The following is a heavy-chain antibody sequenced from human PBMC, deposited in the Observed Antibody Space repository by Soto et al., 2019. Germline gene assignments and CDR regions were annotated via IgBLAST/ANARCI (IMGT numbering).Heavy chain of an antibody. J-gene: IGHJ6*02. Sequence: QVQLVQSGAEVKKPGSSVKVSCKVSGGTFSNYAIDWVRLAPGHGLEWMGGIVPIFGTTYYTQKFQGRATIIADASTTTASLEMSSLRSEDTAIYYCARVEAVAGLYNYHGLDVWGQGTAVTVSS. V-gene: IGHV1-69*12. CDR2: IVPIFGTT. CDR3: ARVEAVAGLYNYHGLDV. D-gene: IGHD6-19*01. CDR1: GGTFSNYA.